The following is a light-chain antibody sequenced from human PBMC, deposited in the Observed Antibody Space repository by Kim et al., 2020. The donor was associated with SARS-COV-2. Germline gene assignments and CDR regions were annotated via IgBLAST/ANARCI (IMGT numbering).Light chain of an antibody. CDR1: SLIRYC. J-gene: IGLJ1*01. CDR3: NSRDNIGDLYV. V-gene: IGLV3-19*01. Sequence: VALGETVRITCQGDSLIRYCASWCHQKPGQAPVLVVFGKNNRPSGIPDRFSGSYLGNTASLTITGAQAEDEADYYCNSRDNIGDLYVFGPGTKVTV. CDR2: GKN.